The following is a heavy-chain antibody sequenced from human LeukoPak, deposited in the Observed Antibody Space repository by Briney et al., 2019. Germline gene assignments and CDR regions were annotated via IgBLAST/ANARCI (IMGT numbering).Heavy chain of an antibody. CDR3: ARRRVAATGYYYYGMDV. D-gene: IGHD2-15*01. CDR2: INPNSGGT. V-gene: IGHV1-2*06. Sequence: GASVTVSCTASGYTFTGYYMHWVRQAPGLGLERMGRINPNSGGTNYAQKFQGRVTMTRDTSISTACMELSRLRSDDTAVYYCARRRVAATGYYYYGMDVWGQGTTVTVSS. CDR1: GYTFTGYY. J-gene: IGHJ6*02.